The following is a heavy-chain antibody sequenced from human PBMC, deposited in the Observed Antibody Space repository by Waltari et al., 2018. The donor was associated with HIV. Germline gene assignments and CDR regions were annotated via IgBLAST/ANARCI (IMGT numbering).Heavy chain of an antibody. CDR2: CSWNSGRI. CDR3: AKAISRIGVTEYYFDY. D-gene: IGHD6-19*01. J-gene: IGHJ4*02. V-gene: IGHV3-9*01. CDR1: GFTFDDYA. Sequence: EVQLVESGGGLVQPGRSLRLSCAASGFTFDDYAMHWVRQAPGICLFSVSGCSWNSGRIGYADSVKGRFTITRDNAKNSLYLQMNSLRFEDTALYYCAKAISRIGVTEYYFDYWGQGTLVTVSS.